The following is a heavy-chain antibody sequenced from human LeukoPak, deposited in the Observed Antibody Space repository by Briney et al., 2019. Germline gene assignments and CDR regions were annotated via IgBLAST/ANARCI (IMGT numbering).Heavy chain of an antibody. CDR3: AKDYRMIAFGGVIGIDAFDI. V-gene: IGHV3-23*01. D-gene: IGHD3-16*02. CDR2: ISGSGSST. J-gene: IGHJ3*02. Sequence: GGSLRLSCAASGFTFSTYAMSWVRQAPGKGLEWVSGISGSGSSTFDADSVKGRFTISRDNSKNTLFLQMNSLRAEDTALYYCAKDYRMIAFGGVIGIDAFDIWGQGTTVTVSS. CDR1: GFTFSTYA.